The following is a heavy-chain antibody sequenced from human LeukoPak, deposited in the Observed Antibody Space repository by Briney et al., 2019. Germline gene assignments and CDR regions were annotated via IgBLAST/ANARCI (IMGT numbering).Heavy chain of an antibody. Sequence: PGGTLRLSCAASGFTFSNYGMNWVRQAPGKGLEWVSGISGSGGITYYADSLKGRFTISRDNSKNTLYLQMNSLRAEDTAVYYCAKNWGYCSGGSCLSDNWFDPWGQGTLVTVSS. V-gene: IGHV3-23*01. CDR1: GFTFSNYG. CDR3: AKNWGYCSGGSCLSDNWFDP. J-gene: IGHJ5*02. CDR2: ISGSGGIT. D-gene: IGHD2-15*01.